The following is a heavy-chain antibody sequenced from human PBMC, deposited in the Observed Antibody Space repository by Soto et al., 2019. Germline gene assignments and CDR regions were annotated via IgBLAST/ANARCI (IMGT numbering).Heavy chain of an antibody. CDR1: GFTFSSHA. V-gene: IGHV3-48*02. Sequence: EVQLVESGGGLVQPGGSLRLSCAVSGFTFSSHAMNWDRQAPGKGLEWVAYIHSIRSIIYYADSVKGRFTISRDNAKNSLYLQMDSLIDEDTAVYYCARDARNADYDYWGQGTLVTVSS. J-gene: IGHJ4*02. D-gene: IGHD3-16*01. CDR2: IHSIRSII. CDR3: ARDARNADYDY.